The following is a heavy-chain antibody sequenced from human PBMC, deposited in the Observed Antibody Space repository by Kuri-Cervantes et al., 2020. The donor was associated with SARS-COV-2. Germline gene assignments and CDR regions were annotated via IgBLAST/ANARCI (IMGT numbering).Heavy chain of an antibody. Sequence: ASVKVSCKASGYTFTGYYMHWVRQAPGQGLEWMGWINPNSGGTNYAQKFQGRVTMTRDTSISTAYMELSSLRSEDTAVYYCARAYTMIPYYYYGMDVWGQGTTVTVSS. D-gene: IGHD3-22*01. V-gene: IGHV1-2*02. CDR2: INPNSGGT. CDR1: GYTFTGYY. J-gene: IGHJ6*02. CDR3: ARAYTMIPYYYYGMDV.